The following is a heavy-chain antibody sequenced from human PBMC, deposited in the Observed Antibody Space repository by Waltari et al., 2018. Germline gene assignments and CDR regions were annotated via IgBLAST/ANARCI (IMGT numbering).Heavy chain of an antibody. CDR2: FILSVGTA. J-gene: IGHJ4*02. CDR3: ASCLHYGDSY. CDR1: GGTFSSYA. D-gene: IGHD4-17*01. V-gene: IGHV1-69*08. Sequence: QVQLVQSGAEVKKPGSSVKVSCKASGGTFSSYAISWVRQAPGQGLEWMGRFILSVGTANYDQKCQGRFTMTADKSTSTAYMELGSLRSEDTAVDYCASCLHYGDSYWGQGTVVTVSS.